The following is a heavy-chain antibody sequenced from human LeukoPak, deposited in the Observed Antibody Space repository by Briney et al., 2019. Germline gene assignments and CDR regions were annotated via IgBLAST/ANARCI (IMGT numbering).Heavy chain of an antibody. Sequence: GGSLRLSCAASGFTFSSYSMNWVRQAPEKGLEWVSSISSSSSYIYYADSVKGRFTISRDNAKNSLYLQMNSLRVEDTAVYYCARDLNWETYWGQGTLVTVSS. CDR1: GFTFSSYS. CDR2: ISSSSSYI. D-gene: IGHD7-27*01. V-gene: IGHV3-21*01. CDR3: ARDLNWETY. J-gene: IGHJ4*02.